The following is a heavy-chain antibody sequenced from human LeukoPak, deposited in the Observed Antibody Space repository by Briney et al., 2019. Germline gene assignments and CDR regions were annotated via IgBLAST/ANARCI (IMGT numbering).Heavy chain of an antibody. Sequence: PGGSLRLSCEASGFTFSTYNMNWVRQASGKRLEWVSSITSSSSYAFYADSVKGRFTISRDNAKSSLYLQMNNLRAEDTAVYYCARDYPLSRDYYYMDVWGKGTTVTISS. CDR2: ITSSSSYA. CDR1: GFTFSTYN. V-gene: IGHV3-21*01. CDR3: ARDYPLSRDYYYMDV. D-gene: IGHD2/OR15-2a*01. J-gene: IGHJ6*03.